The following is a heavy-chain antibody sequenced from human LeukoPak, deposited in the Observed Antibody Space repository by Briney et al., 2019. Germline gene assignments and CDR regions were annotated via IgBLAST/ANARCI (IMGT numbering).Heavy chain of an antibody. V-gene: IGHV3-66*01. CDR2: IYSGGST. J-gene: IGHJ4*02. Sequence: GGSLRLCCAASGFTVSSNYMSWVRQAPGKGLEWVSVIYSGGSTYYADSVKGRFTISRDNSENTLYLQMNSLRAEDTAVYYCARMITMVRGVIDYWGQGTLVTVSS. D-gene: IGHD3-10*01. CDR3: ARMITMVRGVIDY. CDR1: GFTVSSNY.